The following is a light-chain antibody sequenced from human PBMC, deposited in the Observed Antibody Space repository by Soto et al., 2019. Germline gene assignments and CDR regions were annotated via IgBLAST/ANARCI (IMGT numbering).Light chain of an antibody. CDR1: SASVSTTYY. CDR2: NTN. J-gene: IGLJ2*01. Sequence: QAVVTQEPSLSVSPGGTVTLTCGLNSASVSTTYYPSWYQQTPGQTPRTLIYNTNSRSSGVPDRFSGSIMGNKAALTITGAQADDESDYYCDLYMGSGSVAFGGGTKLTVL. V-gene: IGLV8-61*01. CDR3: DLYMGSGSVA.